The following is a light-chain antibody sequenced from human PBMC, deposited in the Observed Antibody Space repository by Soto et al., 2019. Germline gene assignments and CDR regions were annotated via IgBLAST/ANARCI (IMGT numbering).Light chain of an antibody. Sequence: QSALTQPASVSGSPGQSITISCTGTSSDVGGYTYVSWYQHHPGKAPKLMIYDVTNRPSGVSNRFSGSKSGNTASLTISGLKAEDEADYYCASYTSGTSWVFGGGPQLT. CDR3: ASYTSGTSWV. J-gene: IGLJ3*02. V-gene: IGLV2-14*03. CDR2: DVT. CDR1: SSDVGGYTY.